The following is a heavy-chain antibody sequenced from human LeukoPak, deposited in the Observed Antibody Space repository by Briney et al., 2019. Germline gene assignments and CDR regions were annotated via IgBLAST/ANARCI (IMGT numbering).Heavy chain of an antibody. D-gene: IGHD1-26*01. J-gene: IGHJ3*01. CDR3: ARQGSGGRSFDV. V-gene: IGHV4-59*08. CDR1: GGSISTYY. CDR2: MYNSGST. Sequence: PSETLSLTCTVSGGSISTYYWSWIRQPPGKGPEWIGYMYNSGSTNYNPSLKSRVTISIDTSKNQVSLRLSSVTAADTAVYYCARQGSGGRSFDVWGQGTMVTVSS.